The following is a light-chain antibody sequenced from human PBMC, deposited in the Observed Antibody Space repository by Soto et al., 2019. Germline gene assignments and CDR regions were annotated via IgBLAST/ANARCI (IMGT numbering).Light chain of an antibody. CDR2: EVS. CDR1: SSDVGSYNL. V-gene: IGLV2-23*02. CDR3: CSYAGSSPYV. Sequence: QSALTQPASVSRSPGQSITISCTGTSSDVGSYNLVSWYQQYPGKAPKLMIYEVSKRPSGVSNRFSGSKSGNTASLTISGLQAEDEADYYCCSYAGSSPYVFGSGSRVT. J-gene: IGLJ1*01.